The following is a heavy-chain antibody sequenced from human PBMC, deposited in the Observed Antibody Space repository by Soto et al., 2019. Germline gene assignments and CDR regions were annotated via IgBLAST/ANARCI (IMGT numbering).Heavy chain of an antibody. CDR3: ARDGASSGWTNYYYYYYMDV. CDR1: GFTFSSYG. CDR2: IWYVGSNK. Sequence: QVQLVESGGGVVQPGRSLRLSCAASGFTFSSYGMHWVRQAPGKGLEWVAVIWYVGSNKYYADSVKGRFTISRDNSKNTLYLQMNSLRAEDTAVYYCARDGASSGWTNYYYYYYMDVWGKGTTVTVSS. D-gene: IGHD6-19*01. V-gene: IGHV3-33*01. J-gene: IGHJ6*03.